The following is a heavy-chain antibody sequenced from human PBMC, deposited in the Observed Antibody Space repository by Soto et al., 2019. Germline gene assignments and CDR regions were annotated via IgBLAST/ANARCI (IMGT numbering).Heavy chain of an antibody. CDR2: ISGSGGST. CDR1: GFTFSSYA. Sequence: QPGGSLRLSCAASGFTFSSYAMSWVRQAPGKGLEWVSAISGSGGSTYYADSVKGRFTISRDNSKNTLYLQMNSLRAEDTAVYYCAKDNGLKQLVLYCYYGMDVWGQGTTVTVSS. J-gene: IGHJ6*02. CDR3: AKDNGLKQLVLYCYYGMDV. V-gene: IGHV3-23*01. D-gene: IGHD6-6*01.